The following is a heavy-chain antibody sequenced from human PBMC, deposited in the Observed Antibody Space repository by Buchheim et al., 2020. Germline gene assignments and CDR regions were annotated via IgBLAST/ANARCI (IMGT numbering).Heavy chain of an antibody. V-gene: IGHV4-59*08. J-gene: IGHJ4*02. CDR3: ARQRGDRRLFDF. CDR2: IYYSGTT. CDR1: GDSLTDFY. Sequence: QVQLQESGPGLVKPPETLSLTCTVSGDSLTDFYWAWIRQSPGKGLEWIAYIYYSGTTNYNPSLNSRVTISVDTSKNQFSLTLRSVTAADTAVYYCARQRGDRRLFDFWGQGTL. D-gene: IGHD3-16*01.